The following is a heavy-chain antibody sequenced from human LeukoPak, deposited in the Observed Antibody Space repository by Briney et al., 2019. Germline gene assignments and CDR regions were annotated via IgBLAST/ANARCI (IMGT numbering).Heavy chain of an antibody. J-gene: IGHJ2*01. CDR3: ARKGSGWLQSVWYFDL. D-gene: IGHD5-24*01. V-gene: IGHV1-18*01. CDR1: GYTFTSYG. Sequence: ASVKVSCKASGYTFTSYGISWVRQAPGQGLEWMGWISAYNGNTNYAQKLQGRVTMTTDTSTSTAYMELRSLRSDDTAVYYCARKGSGWLQSVWYFDLWGRGTLVTVSS. CDR2: ISAYNGNT.